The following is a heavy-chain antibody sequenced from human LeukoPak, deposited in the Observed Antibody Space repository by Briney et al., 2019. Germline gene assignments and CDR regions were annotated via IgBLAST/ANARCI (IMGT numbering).Heavy chain of an antibody. V-gene: IGHV3-30-3*01. D-gene: IGHD2-21*01. CDR2: ISYDGSNK. CDR1: GFTFSSSA. CDR3: ARGVVVLHWRDAFDI. J-gene: IGHJ3*02. Sequence: GGSLRLSCAASGFTFSSSAMHWVRQAPDKGLEWVAVISYDGSNKYYADSVKGRFTISRDNSKNTLYLQMNSLRADDTAVYYCARGVVVLHWRDAFDIWGQGTMVTVSS.